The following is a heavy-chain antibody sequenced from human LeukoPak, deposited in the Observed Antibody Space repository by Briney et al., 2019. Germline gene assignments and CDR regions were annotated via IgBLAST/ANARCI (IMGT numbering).Heavy chain of an antibody. D-gene: IGHD3-16*02. CDR1: GYSFTSYW. V-gene: IGHV5-51*01. CDR3: ARQGGVNDYVWGSYLPYYFDY. Sequence: GESLKISCKGSGYSFTSYWIGWVRQMPGKGLEWMGIIYPGDSDTRYSPSFQGQVTISADKSISTAYLQWSGLKASDTAMYYCARQGGVNDYVWGSYLPYYFDYWGQGTLVTVSS. J-gene: IGHJ4*02. CDR2: IYPGDSDT.